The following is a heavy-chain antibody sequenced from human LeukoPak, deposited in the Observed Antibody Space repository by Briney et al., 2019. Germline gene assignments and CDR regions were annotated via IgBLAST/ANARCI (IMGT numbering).Heavy chain of an antibody. CDR1: GYTFTSYD. CDR2: MNPNSGNT. CDR3: ARPTGYSSSWYFPYYYYGMDV. V-gene: IGHV1-8*01. D-gene: IGHD6-13*01. J-gene: IGHJ6*02. Sequence: ASVKVSCKASGYTFTSYDINWVRQATGQGLEWMGWMNPNSGNTGYAQKFQGRVTMTRNTSISTAYMELSSLRSEDTAVYYCARPTGYSSSWYFPYYYYGMDVWGQGTTVTVSS.